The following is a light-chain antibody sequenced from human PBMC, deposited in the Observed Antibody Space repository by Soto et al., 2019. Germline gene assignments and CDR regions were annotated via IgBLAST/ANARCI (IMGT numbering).Light chain of an antibody. CDR3: QQYAASPRT. V-gene: IGKV3-20*01. CDR1: QSVSNNY. CDR2: GAS. Sequence: EVVLTQSPGTLSLSPRERATLSCRASQSVSNNYLAWYQHKPGQAPRLLIYGASNRAPGIPDRFSGSGSEPDFTLTISRLEPEDFAVYYCQQYAASPRTFGQGPLVEVK. J-gene: IGKJ1*01.